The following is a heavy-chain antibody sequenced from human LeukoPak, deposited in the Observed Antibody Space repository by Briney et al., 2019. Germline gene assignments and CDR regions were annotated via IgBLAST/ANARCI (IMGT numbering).Heavy chain of an antibody. CDR3: EREGGRWPYPMDV. Sequence: SETLSLTCAVYGGSFCGFYWGGVCQPPGKGLEWIGEINHSGSTNYNPSLKSRVTISVDTSKNQFSLKLSSVTAADTAVYYWEREGGRWPYPMDVWGKGTTVTVSS. CDR1: GGSFCGFY. CDR2: INHSGST. V-gene: IGHV4-34*01. D-gene: IGHD3-16*01. J-gene: IGHJ6*03.